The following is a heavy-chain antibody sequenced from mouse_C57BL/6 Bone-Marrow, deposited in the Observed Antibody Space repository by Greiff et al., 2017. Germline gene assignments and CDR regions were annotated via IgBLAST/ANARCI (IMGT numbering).Heavy chain of an antibody. CDR1: GFTFTDYY. CDR3: ARWGIYYDYDLGAMDY. Sequence: VQLQQPGAELVKPGASVKISCKASGFTFTDYYMHWVKQSHGKSLEWIGLVYPYNGGTSYNQKFKGKATLTVDTSSSTAYMELNSLTSEDSAVYYCARWGIYYDYDLGAMDYWGQGTSVTVSS. CDR2: VYPYNGGT. J-gene: IGHJ4*01. V-gene: IGHV1-36*01. D-gene: IGHD2-4*01.